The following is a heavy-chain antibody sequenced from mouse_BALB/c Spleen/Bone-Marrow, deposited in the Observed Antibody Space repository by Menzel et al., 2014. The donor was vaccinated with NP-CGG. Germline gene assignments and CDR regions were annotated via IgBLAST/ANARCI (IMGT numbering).Heavy chain of an antibody. CDR1: GFTFSGYG. Sequence: EVMLVESGGGLVQPGGSLKLSCAASGFTFSGYGMSWVRQNPDKGLELVATISGSGSSTYYPDRVKGRFTISRDNARIALYLQMSSLKSEDTGMYYCARGRDWFDYWGQGTTLTVSS. CDR3: ARGRDWFDY. CDR2: ISGSGSST. V-gene: IGHV5-6-3*01. J-gene: IGHJ2*01. D-gene: IGHD3-3*01.